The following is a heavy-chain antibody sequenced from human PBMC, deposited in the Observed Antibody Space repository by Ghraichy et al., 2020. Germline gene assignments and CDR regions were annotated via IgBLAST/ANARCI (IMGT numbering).Heavy chain of an antibody. V-gene: IGHV4-39*01. Sequence: SQTLSLTCTVSGGSISSSSYYWGWIRQPPGKGLEWIGSIYYSGSTYYNPSLKSRVTISVDPSKNQFSRKLSSVTAADTAVYYCASEQQLHDWGQGTLVTVSS. D-gene: IGHD6-13*01. CDR3: ASEQQLHD. CDR2: IYYSGST. J-gene: IGHJ4*02. CDR1: GGSISSSSYY.